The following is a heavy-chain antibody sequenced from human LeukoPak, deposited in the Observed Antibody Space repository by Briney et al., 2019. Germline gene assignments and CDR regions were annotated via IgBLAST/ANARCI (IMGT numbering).Heavy chain of an antibody. V-gene: IGHV2-70*01. D-gene: IGHD4-17*01. CDR3: AWIKIGDGQHSIDY. J-gene: IGHJ4*02. CDR1: GISLNTNGMC. CDR2: YAWDGDK. Sequence: GPTLVNPTQTLTLTCTFSGISLNTNGMCVSWIRQPPGKALDCTAFYAWDGDKFYTTSLMNRLTLSKDTSRNQEVLTMTNTDPLDTATYYCAWIKIGDGQHSIDYWGQGTLVTV.